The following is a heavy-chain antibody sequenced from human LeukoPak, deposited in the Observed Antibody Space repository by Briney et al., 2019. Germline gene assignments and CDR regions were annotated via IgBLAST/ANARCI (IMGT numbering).Heavy chain of an antibody. CDR2: IYYSGTT. D-gene: IGHD6-13*01. CDR3: ARGVYIAAAQYGY. J-gene: IGHJ4*02. V-gene: IGHV4-59*01. CDR1: GDSISSYY. Sequence: SETLSLTCTVSGDSISSYYWSWIRQPPGKGLAWIGYIYYSGTTNYNPSLKSRVTISVDTSKNQFSLKLSSVTAADTAVYYCARGVYIAAAQYGYWGQGTLVTVSS.